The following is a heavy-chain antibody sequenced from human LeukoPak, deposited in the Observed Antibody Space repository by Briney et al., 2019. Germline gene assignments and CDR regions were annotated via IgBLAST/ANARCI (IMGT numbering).Heavy chain of an antibody. Sequence: ASVKVSCKASGYTFTGYYMHWVRQAPGQGFEWMGWINPNSGDTNYAQKFQGRVTMTTDTSISPAHMELSRLRSDDTAVYYCARANPLYCSSTTCLFDYWGQGTLVTVSS. CDR2: INPNSGDT. D-gene: IGHD2-2*01. J-gene: IGHJ4*02. V-gene: IGHV1-2*02. CDR3: ARANPLYCSSTTCLFDY. CDR1: GYTFTGYY.